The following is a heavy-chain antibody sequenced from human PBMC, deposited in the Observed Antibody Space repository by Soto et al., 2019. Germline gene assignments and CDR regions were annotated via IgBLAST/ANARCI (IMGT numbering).Heavy chain of an antibody. Sequence: SETLSLTCTVSDGSISSGDYYWSWIRQPPGKGLEWIGNIYYSGTTYYNPSLKSRVSMSLDTAKNQFSLKLSSVTAADTAVYFCARERYYGTGNYYTFYYGMDVWGHRTTVTVYS. CDR2: IYYSGTT. J-gene: IGHJ6*02. V-gene: IGHV4-30-4*01. D-gene: IGHD3-10*01. CDR3: ARERYYGTGNYYTFYYGMDV. CDR1: DGSISSGDYY.